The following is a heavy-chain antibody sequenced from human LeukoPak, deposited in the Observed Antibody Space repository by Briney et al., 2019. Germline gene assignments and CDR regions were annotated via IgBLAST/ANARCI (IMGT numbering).Heavy chain of an antibody. D-gene: IGHD3-3*01. Sequence: ASVKVSCKASGYTFTSYYMHWVRQAPGQGLEWMGIINPSGGSTSYAQKFQGRVTMTRGTSTSTVYMELSSLRSEDTAVYYCARGQYYDFWSGYSFAAFDIWGQGTMVTVSS. CDR3: ARGQYYDFWSGYSFAAFDI. J-gene: IGHJ3*02. CDR2: INPSGGST. V-gene: IGHV1-46*03. CDR1: GYTFTSYY.